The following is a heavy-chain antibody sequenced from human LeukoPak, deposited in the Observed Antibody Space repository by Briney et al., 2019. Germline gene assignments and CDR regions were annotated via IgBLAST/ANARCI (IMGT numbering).Heavy chain of an antibody. Sequence: PSETLSLTCTVSGGSISSGGYYWSWIRQPPGKGLEWIGYIYHSGSTYYNPSLKSRVTISVDRSKNQFSLKLSSVTAADTAVYFCVAEARGDNGGWFDPWGQGTLVTVSS. CDR2: IYHSGST. V-gene: IGHV4-30-2*01. CDR1: GGSISSGGYY. D-gene: IGHD4-17*01. J-gene: IGHJ5*02. CDR3: VAEARGDNGGWFDP.